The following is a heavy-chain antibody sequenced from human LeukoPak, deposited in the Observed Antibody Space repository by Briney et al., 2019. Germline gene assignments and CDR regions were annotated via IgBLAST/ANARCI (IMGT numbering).Heavy chain of an antibody. Sequence: GASVKVSCKASGYTFTSYAMNWVRQAPGQGLEWMGWINPNNGDTNYAQKFQGRVTMTRDTSITTAYMEVNRLRSDDTAVYYCARSYTSGDPVPYWGQGTLVTVPS. D-gene: IGHD1-1*01. V-gene: IGHV1-2*02. CDR3: ARSYTSGDPVPY. J-gene: IGHJ4*02. CDR2: INPNNGDT. CDR1: GYTFTSYA.